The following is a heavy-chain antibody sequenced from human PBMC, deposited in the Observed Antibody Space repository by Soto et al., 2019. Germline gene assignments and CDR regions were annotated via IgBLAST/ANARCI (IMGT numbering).Heavy chain of an antibody. J-gene: IGHJ6*03. V-gene: IGHV4-59*01. CDR2: IYYSGST. Sequence: SETLCHTYSVAGGSISDYYWSWIRQPPGKGLEWIGYIYYSGSTNYNPSLKSRVTISVDTSKNQFSLKLSSVTAADTAVYYCARGKRDYYYSYLDVWGKGTTVTVSS. CDR3: ARGKRDYYYSYLDV. D-gene: IGHD6-25*01. CDR1: GGSISDYY.